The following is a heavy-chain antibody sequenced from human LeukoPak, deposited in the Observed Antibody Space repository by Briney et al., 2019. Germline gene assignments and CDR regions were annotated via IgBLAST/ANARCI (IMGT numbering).Heavy chain of an antibody. J-gene: IGHJ4*02. CDR1: GFTFSSYA. CDR2: ISGSGDKT. D-gene: IGHD4-11*01. Sequence: GGSLRLSCAASGFTFSSYAMSWVRQAPGKGLEWVSLISGSGDKTYCADSVKGRFTISRDNSKNTLYLQVNSLRADDTAVYYCAKDDPNDYKPWIYWGQGTLVIVSS. CDR3: AKDDPNDYKPWIY. V-gene: IGHV3-23*01.